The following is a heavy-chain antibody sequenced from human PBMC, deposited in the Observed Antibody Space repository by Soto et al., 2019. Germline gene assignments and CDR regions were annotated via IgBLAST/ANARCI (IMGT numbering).Heavy chain of an antibody. Sequence: EVQLVESGGGLVQPGGSLRLSCAASGFTFSIYWMHWVSQAPGKGLVWVSRINSDGSSTSYADSVKGRFTISRDNAKNTLYLQMTRLRAEETAVYYCVRTSLVVAAATREDYWGQGTLVTVS. J-gene: IGHJ4*02. CDR2: INSDGSST. CDR3: VRTSLVVAAATREDY. D-gene: IGHD2-15*01. V-gene: IGHV3-74*01. CDR1: GFTFSIYW.